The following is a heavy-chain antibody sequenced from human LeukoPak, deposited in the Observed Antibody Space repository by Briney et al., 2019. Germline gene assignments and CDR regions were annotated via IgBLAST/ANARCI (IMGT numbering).Heavy chain of an antibody. CDR3: AREGYSPY. J-gene: IGHJ4*02. CDR1: GITFSSYW. CDR2: ITSDGSNT. D-gene: IGHD6-13*01. Sequence: GGSLRLSCAASGITFSSYWMHWVRQAPGKGLVWVSRITSDGSNTNYADSVKGRFTISRDNAKNTLYLQMNSLRAEDTAVYYCAREGYSPYWGQGTLVTVSS. V-gene: IGHV3-74*01.